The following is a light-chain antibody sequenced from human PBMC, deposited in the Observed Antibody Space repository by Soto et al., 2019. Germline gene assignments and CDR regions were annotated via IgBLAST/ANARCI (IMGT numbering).Light chain of an antibody. J-gene: IGLJ2*01. CDR1: SGHSSYP. Sequence: QPVLTQSPSASASLGASVKLTCTLSSGHSSYPIAWHQQQPEKGPRYLMKLNSDGSHSKGDGIPDRFSGSSSGAERYLTISRLQSEDEADYYWQTWGTGIVVFGGGTKLTVL. V-gene: IGLV4-69*01. CDR3: QTWGTGIVV. CDR2: LNSDGSH.